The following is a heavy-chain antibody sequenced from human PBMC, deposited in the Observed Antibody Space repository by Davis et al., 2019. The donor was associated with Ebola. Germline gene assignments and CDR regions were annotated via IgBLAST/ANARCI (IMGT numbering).Heavy chain of an antibody. CDR3: ARGVGEFIDY. CDR1: GYIFTTYA. V-gene: IGHV1-3*01. D-gene: IGHD3-10*01. J-gene: IGHJ4*02. Sequence: ASVKVSCKASGYIFTTYAIHWVRQAPGQRLEWMGWINAGNGNTKYSQKFQGRVTITRDTSASTAYMELSSLRSEDTAVYYCARGVGEFIDYWGQGTLVTVSS. CDR2: INAGNGNT.